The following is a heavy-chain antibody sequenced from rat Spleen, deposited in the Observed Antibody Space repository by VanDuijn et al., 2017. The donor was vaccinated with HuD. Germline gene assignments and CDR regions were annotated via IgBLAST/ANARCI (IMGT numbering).Heavy chain of an antibody. CDR1: GFTFSDYY. Sequence: EVQLVESGGGLVQPGRSLKLSCAASGFTFSDYYMAWVRQAPKKGLEWVASITNSGGSTYYRDSVKGRFTISRDNAKSTLYLQMDILRSEDTATYYCTTRSDYFDYWGQGVMVTVSS. J-gene: IGHJ2*01. V-gene: IGHV5-20*01. CDR2: ITNSGGST. CDR3: TTRSDYFDY.